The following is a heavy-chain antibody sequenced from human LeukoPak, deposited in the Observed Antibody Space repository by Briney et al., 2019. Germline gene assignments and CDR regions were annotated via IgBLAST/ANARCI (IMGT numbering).Heavy chain of an antibody. Sequence: PSETLSLTCTVSGGSISSGSYYWSWIRQPPGKGREWIGYIYYSGSANYNPALKSRVTMSVDTSKNQFSLKLSSVTAAATAVYYCARAVSSSSSGAFDIWGQGTMVTVSS. CDR2: IYYSGSA. V-gene: IGHV4-61*01. CDR3: ARAVSSSSSGAFDI. J-gene: IGHJ3*02. CDR1: GGSISSGSYY. D-gene: IGHD6-6*01.